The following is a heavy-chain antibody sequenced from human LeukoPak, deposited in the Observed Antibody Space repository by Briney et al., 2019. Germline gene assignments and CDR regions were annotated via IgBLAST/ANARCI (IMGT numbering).Heavy chain of an antibody. CDR3: AGPPARGYGDHYFDY. J-gene: IGHJ4*02. D-gene: IGHD4-17*01. CDR2: ISSSGSTI. Sequence: GGSLRLSCAVSGFTFSDYYLCWIRQAPGKGQEWVSYISSSGSTIYYADSVKGPFTISRDNAKNSLYMQMNSLRAEDTAVYYCAGPPARGYGDHYFDYWGQGTLVTVSS. V-gene: IGHV3-11*01. CDR1: GFTFSDYY.